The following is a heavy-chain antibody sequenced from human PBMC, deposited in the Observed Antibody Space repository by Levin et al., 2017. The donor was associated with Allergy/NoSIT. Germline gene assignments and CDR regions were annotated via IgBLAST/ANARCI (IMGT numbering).Heavy chain of an antibody. D-gene: IGHD3-10*01. V-gene: IGHV1-18*01. CDR3: ARVGLWFGTYYFDY. CDR2: ISAYNGNT. J-gene: IGHJ4*02. Sequence: ASVKVSCKASGYTFTSYGINWVRQAPGQGLEWMGWISAYNGNTNYAQKLQGRVTMTTDTSTSTAYMELRSLRSDDTAVYYCARVGLWFGTYYFDYWGQGTLVTVSS. CDR1: GYTFTSYG.